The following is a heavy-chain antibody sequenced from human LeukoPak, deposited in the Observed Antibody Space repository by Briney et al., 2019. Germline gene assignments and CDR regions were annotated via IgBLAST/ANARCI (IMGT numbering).Heavy chain of an antibody. CDR3: ARADYYDFWSGYPISGGDALDI. J-gene: IGHJ3*02. Sequence: GGSLRLSCAASGFTFSSYSMNWVRQAPGKGLEWVSSISSSSSYIYYADSVKGRFTISRDNAKNSLYLQMNSLRAEDTAVYYCARADYYDFWSGYPISGGDALDIWGQGTMVTVSS. D-gene: IGHD3-3*01. V-gene: IGHV3-21*01. CDR2: ISSSSSYI. CDR1: GFTFSSYS.